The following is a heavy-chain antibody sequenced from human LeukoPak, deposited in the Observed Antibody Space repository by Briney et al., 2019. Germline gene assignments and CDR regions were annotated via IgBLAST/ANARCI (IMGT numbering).Heavy chain of an antibody. CDR2: ISYDGSNK. J-gene: IGHJ4*02. D-gene: IGHD2-2*01. Sequence: GGSLRLSCAASGFTFSSYVMHWVRQAPGKGLEWVAVISYDGSNKYYADSVKGRFTISRDNSKNTLYLQMNSLRAEDTAVYYCARDRGVVVPAAHIDYWGQGTLVTVSS. CDR3: ARDRGVVVPAAHIDY. CDR1: GFTFSSYV. V-gene: IGHV3-30*01.